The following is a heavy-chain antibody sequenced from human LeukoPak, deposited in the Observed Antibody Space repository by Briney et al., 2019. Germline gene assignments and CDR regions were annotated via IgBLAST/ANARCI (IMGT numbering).Heavy chain of an antibody. CDR1: NRSLSGYY. V-gene: IGHV4-34*01. D-gene: IGHD2-2*02. J-gene: IGHJ6*03. Sequence: SETLSLTCTVYNRSLSGYYWNWIRQPPGKGLEWIGEINHSGSTYYNPSLKSRVTISVDRSKNQFSLKLSSVTAADTAVYYCARAYCSSTSCYTDYYYYYMDVWGKGTTVTVSS. CDR3: ARAYCSSTSCYTDYYYYYMDV. CDR2: INHSGST.